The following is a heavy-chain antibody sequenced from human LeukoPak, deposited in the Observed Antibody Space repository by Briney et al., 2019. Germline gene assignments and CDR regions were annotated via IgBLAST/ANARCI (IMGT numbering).Heavy chain of an antibody. V-gene: IGHV3-23*01. Sequence: GGSLRLSCAASGFSFSSYAMSWVRQAPGKGLQWVSTIGGSGDTTYYADSVKGRFTTSRDNSKITLDLQMNSLRADDTAVYYCAKGDSNSRSGTYYMHVWGKGTTVTVSS. CDR1: GFSFSSYA. CDR3: AKGDSNSRSGTYYMHV. J-gene: IGHJ6*03. CDR2: IGGSGDTT. D-gene: IGHD6-6*01.